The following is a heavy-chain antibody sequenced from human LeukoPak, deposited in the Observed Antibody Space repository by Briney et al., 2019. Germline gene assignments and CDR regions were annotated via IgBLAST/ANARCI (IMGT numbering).Heavy chain of an antibody. CDR3: ARGSFYSSSWYYFDY. CDR1: GGSISSYY. D-gene: IGHD6-13*01. CDR2: IYYSGST. J-gene: IGHJ4*02. Sequence: SETLSLTCTVSGGSISSYYWSWIRQPPGKGLEWIGYIYYSGSTNYNPSLKSRVTISVDTSKNQFSLNMSSVTAADTAVYYCARGSFYSSSWYYFDYWGQGTLVTVSS. V-gene: IGHV4-59*01.